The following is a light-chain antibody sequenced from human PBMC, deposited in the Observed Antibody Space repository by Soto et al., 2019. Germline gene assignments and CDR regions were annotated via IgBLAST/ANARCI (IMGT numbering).Light chain of an antibody. J-gene: IGLJ2*01. CDR1: NIGSKS. Sequence: SYELTQPPSVSVAPGQTARITCGGNNIGSKSVHWYQQKPGQAPVLVVYDDNDRPSGIPERFSGSDSGNTATLTISRVEAGDEADYYCQVWHSGVDWVFGGGTKLTVX. V-gene: IGLV3-21*02. CDR3: QVWHSGVDWV. CDR2: DDN.